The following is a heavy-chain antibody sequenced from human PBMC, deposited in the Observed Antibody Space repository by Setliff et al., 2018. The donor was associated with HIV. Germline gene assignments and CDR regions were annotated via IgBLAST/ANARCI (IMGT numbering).Heavy chain of an antibody. CDR3: ASGRSSGYYFVDY. CDR1: GFTFSSYE. D-gene: IGHD3-22*01. V-gene: IGHV3-48*03. J-gene: IGHJ4*02. CDR2: ISSSGTTT. Sequence: PGGSLRLSCTASGFTFSSYEMNWVRQAPGGGLEWISYISSSGTTTHYAESFKGRFTTSRDNTKNSLYLQMNSLRAEDTAVYYCASGRSSGYYFVDYWGQGTLVTVSS.